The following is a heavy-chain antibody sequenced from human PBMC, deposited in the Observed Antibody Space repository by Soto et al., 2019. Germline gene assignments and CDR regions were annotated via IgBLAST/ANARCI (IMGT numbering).Heavy chain of an antibody. D-gene: IGHD3-10*01. J-gene: IGHJ4*02. CDR3: AKTSYGSGSYPLDY. V-gene: IGHV3-23*01. CDR2: ISGSGGST. CDR1: GFTFSSYA. Sequence: EVQLLESGGGLVQPGGSLRLSCAASGFTFSSYAMSWVRQAPGKGLEWVSAISGSGGSTYYADSVKGRFTISRDNSKNTLYRQMNSLRAEDTAVYYCAKTSYGSGSYPLDYWGQGTLVTVSS.